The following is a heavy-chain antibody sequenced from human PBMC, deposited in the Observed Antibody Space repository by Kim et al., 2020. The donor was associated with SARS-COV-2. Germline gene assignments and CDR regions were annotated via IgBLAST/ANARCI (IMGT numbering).Heavy chain of an antibody. Sequence: ASVKVSCKASGYTFTSYGISWVRQAPGQGLEWMGWISAYNGNTNYAQKLQGRVTMTTDTSTSTAYMELRSLRSDDTAVYYCARESYDFWSGYYKGYYYYGMDVWGQGTTVTVSS. CDR3: ARESYDFWSGYYKGYYYYGMDV. CDR1: GYTFTSYG. CDR2: ISAYNGNT. D-gene: IGHD3-3*01. J-gene: IGHJ6*02. V-gene: IGHV1-18*01.